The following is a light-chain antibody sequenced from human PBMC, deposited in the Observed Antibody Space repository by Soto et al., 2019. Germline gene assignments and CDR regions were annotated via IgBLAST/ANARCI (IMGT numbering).Light chain of an antibody. Sequence: QSALTQPASVSGSPGQAITISCTGTSSDVGGYNFVSWYQQYPGKAPKLMIFEISDRPSGVSNRFSGSKSGNMASLTISGLQAEDEADYYCSSYASNTTRVFGGGTQLPLL. CDR3: SSYASNTTRV. CDR1: SSDVGGYNF. CDR2: EIS. V-gene: IGLV2-14*01. J-gene: IGLJ3*02.